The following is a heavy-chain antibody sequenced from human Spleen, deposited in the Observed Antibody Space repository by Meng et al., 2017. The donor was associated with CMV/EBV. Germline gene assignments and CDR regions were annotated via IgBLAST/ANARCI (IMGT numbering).Heavy chain of an antibody. Sequence: GGSLRLSCAASGFTFSSYAMSWVRQAPGKGLEWVSVIYSGGSSTYYADSVKGRFTISRDNSKNTLYLQMNSLRAEDTAVYYCASWPDRDAFDIWGQGTMVTVSS. D-gene: IGHD1-14*01. V-gene: IGHV3-23*03. CDR2: IYSGGSST. J-gene: IGHJ3*02. CDR3: ASWPDRDAFDI. CDR1: GFTFSSYA.